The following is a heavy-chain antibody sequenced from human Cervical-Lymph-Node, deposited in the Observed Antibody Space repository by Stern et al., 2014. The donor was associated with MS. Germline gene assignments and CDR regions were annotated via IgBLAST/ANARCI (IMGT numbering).Heavy chain of an antibody. CDR1: GGSFATYA. CDR2: VGPPFRTA. D-gene: IGHD3-10*01. V-gene: IGHV1-69*06. CDR3: ARDLKESHWFGNSSHYSGLDV. Sequence: QVQLVQSGPEVKKPGSSVKVSCKASGGSFATYAITWVRLAPGQGLEWIGGVGPPFRTADYAQKVQDKVPITADKSTTSAYMKLSGLRSDDTAIYYCARDLKESHWFGNSSHYSGLDVWGQGTTVTVSS. J-gene: IGHJ6*02.